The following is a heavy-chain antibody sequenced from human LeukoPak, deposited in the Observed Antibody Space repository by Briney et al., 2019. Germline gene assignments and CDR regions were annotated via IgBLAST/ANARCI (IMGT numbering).Heavy chain of an antibody. CDR1: GGSISSSSYY. CDR3: ATGEIAAAEYFQH. J-gene: IGHJ1*01. Sequence: SETLSLTCTVSGGSISSSSYYWGWIRQPPGKGLEWIGSIYYSGSTYYNPSLKSRVTISVDTSKNQISLKLSSVTAADTAVYYCATGEIAAAEYFQHWGQGTLVTVSS. CDR2: IYYSGST. V-gene: IGHV4-39*07. D-gene: IGHD6-13*01.